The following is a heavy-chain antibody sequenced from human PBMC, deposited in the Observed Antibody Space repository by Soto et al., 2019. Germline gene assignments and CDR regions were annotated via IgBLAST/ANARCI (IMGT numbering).Heavy chain of an antibody. J-gene: IGHJ5*02. CDR2: IYYSGST. CDR3: ARDTSGIAAEGWCDP. CDR1: GGSISSGGYY. D-gene: IGHD6-13*01. V-gene: IGHV4-31*03. Sequence: QVQLQESGPGLVKPSQTLSLTCTVSGGSISSGGYYWKWIRQHPGKGLEWIGYIYYSGSTYYNPSLKSRVTISADTSKHQPSLKLSSVTPADTAVYNCARDTSGIAAEGWCDPWGQGTLVTVSS.